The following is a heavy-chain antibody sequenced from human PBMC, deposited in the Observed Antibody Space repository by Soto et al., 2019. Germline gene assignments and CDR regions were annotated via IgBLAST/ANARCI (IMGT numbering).Heavy chain of an antibody. V-gene: IGHV1-69*12. D-gene: IGHD6-19*01. CDR2: IIPIFGKV. CDR3: AKGAVAGTPTSYYYSGMDV. CDR1: GGTFRTYA. Sequence: QVQLLQSGAEVKKPGSSVRVSCEASGGTFRTYAISWVRQAPGQGLEWMGEIIPIFGKVNYAQKFQGRVTTTADESTSTVYRDPRSLTSEDTAVYYCAKGAVAGTPTSYYYSGMDVWGQGTTVTVS. J-gene: IGHJ6*02.